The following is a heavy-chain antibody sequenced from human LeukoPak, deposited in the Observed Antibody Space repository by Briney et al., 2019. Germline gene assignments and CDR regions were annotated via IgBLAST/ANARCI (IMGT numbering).Heavy chain of an antibody. V-gene: IGHV3-64*01. CDR3: ARGYGSGSYFPDY. Sequence: GGSLRLSCAASGFTFSSYAMHWVRQAPGKGLEYVSAISSNGGSTYYANSVKGRFTISRYNSKNTLYLQIGSLRAEDMAVYYCARGYGSGSYFPDYWGQGTLVTVSS. D-gene: IGHD3-10*01. J-gene: IGHJ4*02. CDR1: GFTFSSYA. CDR2: ISSNGGST.